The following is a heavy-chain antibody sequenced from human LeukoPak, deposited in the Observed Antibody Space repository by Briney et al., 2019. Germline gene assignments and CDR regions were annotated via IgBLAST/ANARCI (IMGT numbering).Heavy chain of an antibody. J-gene: IGHJ4*02. V-gene: IGHV3-23*01. CDR1: GFTFSSYA. CDR2: ISGSRGST. CDR3: AKDGQAATYYYDSGAYYYDY. Sequence: PGGSLIMTCAAAGFTFSSYAMSWVRQAPGNGLPWFSAISGSRGSTYYADSMKGRFTISRDNSKNTLYLQMNSLRAEDTAVYYCAKDGQAATYYYDSGAYYYDYWGQGTLVTVSS. D-gene: IGHD3-22*01.